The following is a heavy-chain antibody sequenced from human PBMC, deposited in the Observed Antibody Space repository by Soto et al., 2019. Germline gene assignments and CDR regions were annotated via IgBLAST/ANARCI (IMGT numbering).Heavy chain of an antibody. D-gene: IGHD3-10*01. CDR1: GYTFTSYG. V-gene: IGHV1-18*01. Sequence: EASVKVSCKASGYTFTSYGISWVRQAPGQGLEWMGWISAYNGNTNYAQKLQGRVTMTTDTSTSTAFMELRSLRSDDTAVYYCAGVGGSGSYYLPYYYYMDVWGKGTTVTVSS. J-gene: IGHJ6*03. CDR2: ISAYNGNT. CDR3: AGVGGSGSYYLPYYYYMDV.